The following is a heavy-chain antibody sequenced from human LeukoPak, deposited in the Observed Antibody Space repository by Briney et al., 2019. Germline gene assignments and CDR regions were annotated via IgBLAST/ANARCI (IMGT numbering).Heavy chain of an antibody. CDR3: AKGGLSTSCYS. CDR2: ISGSGGST. D-gene: IGHD2-2*01. V-gene: IGHV3-23*01. Sequence: GGSLRLSCAASGFTFSSYWMSWVRQAAGKGLEWVSAISGSGGSTYYADSVKGRFTISRDNSKNTLYLQMNSLRAEDTAVYYCAKGGLSTSCYSWGQGTLVTVSS. J-gene: IGHJ4*02. CDR1: GFTFSSYW.